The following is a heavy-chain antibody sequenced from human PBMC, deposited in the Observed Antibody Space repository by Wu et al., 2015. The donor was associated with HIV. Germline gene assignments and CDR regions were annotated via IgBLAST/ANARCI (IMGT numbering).Heavy chain of an antibody. V-gene: IGHV1-69*12. J-gene: IGHJ2*01. CDR3: ARDMGKTGSSSWYEWYFDL. CDR2: IIPIFGTA. CDR1: GGTFSSYA. D-gene: IGHD6-13*01. Sequence: QVQLVQSGAEVKKPGSSVKVSCKASGGTFSSYAISWVRQAPGQGLEWMGGIIPIFGTANYAQKFQGRVTITADESTSTAYMELSSLRSEDTAVYYCARDMGKTGSSSWYEWYFDLWGRGTLVTVSS.